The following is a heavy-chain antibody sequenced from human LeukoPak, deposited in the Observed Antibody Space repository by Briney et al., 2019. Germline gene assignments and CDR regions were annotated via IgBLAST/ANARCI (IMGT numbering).Heavy chain of an antibody. D-gene: IGHD2-21*01. Sequence: ASVKVSCKASGYTFTSYDINWVRQATGQGLEWMGWMNPNSGNTGYAQKFQGRVTITRNTSISTAYMELSSLRSEDTAVYYCARARPVLSHGGGDYWGQGTLVTVSS. V-gene: IGHV1-8*03. CDR3: ARARPVLSHGGGDY. J-gene: IGHJ4*02. CDR1: GYTFTSYD. CDR2: MNPNSGNT.